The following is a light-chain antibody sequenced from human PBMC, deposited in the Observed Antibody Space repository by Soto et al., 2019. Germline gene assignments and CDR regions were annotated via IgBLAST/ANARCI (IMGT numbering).Light chain of an antibody. Sequence: QSALTQPASVSGSPGQSITISCTGTSSDVGGYNYVSWYQQNPGKAPKLMIYDVSNRPSGVSNRFSGSKSGNTASLTISGLQAEDEADYYCSSYTSRSTLEVFGGGTKLTVL. CDR1: SSDVGGYNY. V-gene: IGLV2-14*01. CDR2: DVS. CDR3: SSYTSRSTLEV. J-gene: IGLJ2*01.